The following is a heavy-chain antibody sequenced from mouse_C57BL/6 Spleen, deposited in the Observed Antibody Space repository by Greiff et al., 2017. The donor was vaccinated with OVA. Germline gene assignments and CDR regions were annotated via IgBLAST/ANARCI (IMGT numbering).Heavy chain of an antibody. CDR3: ARPHDGPYYFDY. Sequence: QVQLQQSGPELVKPGASVKISCKASGYAFSSSWMNWVKQRPGKGLEWIGRIYPGDGDTNYNGKFKGKATLTADKSSSTAYMQLSSLTSEDSAVYVCARPHDGPYYFDYWGQGTTLTVSS. V-gene: IGHV1-82*01. CDR2: IYPGDGDT. CDR1: GYAFSSSW. D-gene: IGHD2-3*01. J-gene: IGHJ2*01.